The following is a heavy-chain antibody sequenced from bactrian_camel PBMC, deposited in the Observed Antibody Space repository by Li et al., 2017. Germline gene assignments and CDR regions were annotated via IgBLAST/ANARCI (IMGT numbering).Heavy chain of an antibody. D-gene: IGHD7*01. CDR3: VRDFNGGTWSDFGF. CDR1: GFTFTNYW. Sequence: QLVESGGGLVQPGGSLRLSCAASGFTFTNYWMHWVRQGPGKGLEWVSSSSSGALSLVYADSVKGRFTISRDNAKNTVYLLMNSLKPEDTAVYYCVRDFNGGTWSDFGFWGQGTQVTVS. CDR2: SSSGALSL. V-gene: IGHV3S25*01. J-gene: IGHJ6*01.